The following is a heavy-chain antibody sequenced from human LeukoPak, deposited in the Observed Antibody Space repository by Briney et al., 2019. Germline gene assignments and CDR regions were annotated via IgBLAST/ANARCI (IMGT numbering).Heavy chain of an antibody. D-gene: IGHD6-13*01. CDR3: AKIAAAGYYSYSMDV. CDR2: FSGSGGST. CDR1: GFTFISYA. J-gene: IGHJ6*03. V-gene: IGHV3-23*01. Sequence: GGSLRLSCAASGFTFISYAMSWVRQAPGKGLEWVSTFSGSGGSTFYADSVKGRFTFSRDNFKNTLFLQMNSLRAEDTAIYYCAKIAAAGYYSYSMDVWGRGTTVSV.